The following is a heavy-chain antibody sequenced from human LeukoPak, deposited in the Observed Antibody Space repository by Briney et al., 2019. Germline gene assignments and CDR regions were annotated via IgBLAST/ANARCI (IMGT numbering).Heavy chain of an antibody. V-gene: IGHV1-69*13. CDR2: IIPIFGTA. J-gene: IGHJ3*02. CDR1: GGTFSSYA. Sequence: SVKVSCKASGGTFSSYAISWVRQAPGQGLEWMGGIIPIFGTANYAQKFQGRVTITADESTSTAYMELSSLRSEDTAVYYCAKDHNYYDSSGYPHDAFDIWGQGTMVTISS. CDR3: AKDHNYYDSSGYPHDAFDI. D-gene: IGHD3-22*01.